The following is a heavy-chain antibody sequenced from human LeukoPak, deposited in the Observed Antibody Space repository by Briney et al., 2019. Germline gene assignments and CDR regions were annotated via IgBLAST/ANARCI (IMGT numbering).Heavy chain of an antibody. CDR3: ARDSVAGTNWFDP. J-gene: IGHJ5*02. D-gene: IGHD6-19*01. Sequence: SGTLSLTCAVSGGSISSSNWWRCGRQPPGGGLEWMGVIYHRSSTNYNPSIKSRVTISVDTTKNKFSMKLGASTAADTAVYYCARDSVAGTNWFDPGGQGTLVTVSS. CDR1: GGSISSSNW. V-gene: IGHV4-4*02. CDR2: IYHRSST.